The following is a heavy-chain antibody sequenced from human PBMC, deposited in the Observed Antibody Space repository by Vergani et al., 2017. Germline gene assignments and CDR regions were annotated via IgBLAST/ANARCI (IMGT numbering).Heavy chain of an antibody. CDR2: IIPILGIA. CDR1: GGTFSSYT. V-gene: IGHV1-69*02. CDR3: ASEYCSSTSCYVGYFDY. J-gene: IGHJ4*02. Sequence: VQLVQSGAEVKKPGSSVKVSCKASGGTFSSYTISWVRQAPGQGLEWMGRIIPILGIANYAQKFQGRVTITADKSTSTAYMELSSLRSEDTAVYYCASEYCSSTSCYVGYFDYWGQGTLVTVSS. D-gene: IGHD2-2*01.